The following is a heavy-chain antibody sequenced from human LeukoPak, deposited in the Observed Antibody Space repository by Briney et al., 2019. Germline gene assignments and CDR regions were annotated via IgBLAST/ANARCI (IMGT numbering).Heavy chain of an antibody. CDR1: GYTFTNSY. D-gene: IGHD5-24*01. CDR3: ARIRDGYNDAYDL. Sequence: ASVKVSCKASGYTFTNSYVHWVRQAPGQVLEWMGLINPDGGNTNYAQNFQGRVTLTRDTSTSTVYMELSSLRSEDTAIYYCARIRDGYNDAYDLWGQGTVVTVPS. CDR2: INPDGGNT. J-gene: IGHJ3*01. V-gene: IGHV1-46*01.